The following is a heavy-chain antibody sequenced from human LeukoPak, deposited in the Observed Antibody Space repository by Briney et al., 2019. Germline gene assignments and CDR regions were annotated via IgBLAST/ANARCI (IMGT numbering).Heavy chain of an antibody. D-gene: IGHD1-26*01. CDR2: IGGGGTE. Sequence: GGSLRLSCAGSGFTITTYAVNWVRQAPGKGLEGVSGIGGGGTEYYADSVKGRVIISSDSSQNLVHLQMNSLTVEDTAVYCARAQGALDYWGQGTLVTVSS. CDR3: ARAQGALDY. CDR1: GFTITTYA. V-gene: IGHV3-23*01. J-gene: IGHJ4*02.